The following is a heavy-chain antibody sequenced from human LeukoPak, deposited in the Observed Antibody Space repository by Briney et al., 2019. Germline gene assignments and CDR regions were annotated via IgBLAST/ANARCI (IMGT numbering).Heavy chain of an antibody. J-gene: IGHJ3*02. Sequence: GGSLRLSCAASGFTFSDYYMSWIRQAPGKGLEWVSYISPSSNTIYYADSVKGRFTISRDNAKNSLYLQMNSLRAEDTAVYYCARVPAGVIGMKDAFDIWGQGTMVTVSS. V-gene: IGHV3-11*04. CDR3: ARVPAGVIGMKDAFDI. CDR2: ISPSSNTI. D-gene: IGHD3-16*02. CDR1: GFTFSDYY.